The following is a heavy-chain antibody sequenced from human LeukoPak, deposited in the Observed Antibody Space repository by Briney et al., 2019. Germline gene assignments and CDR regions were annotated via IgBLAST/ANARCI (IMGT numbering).Heavy chain of an antibody. CDR3: AKARDGSIGDAFDI. J-gene: IGHJ3*02. V-gene: IGHV3-9*01. CDR1: GFTFDDYA. Sequence: GGSLRLSCAASGFTFDDYAMHWVRQAPGKGLEWVSGISWNSGSIGYADSVKGRFTISRDNAKNSLYLQMNSLRAEDTALYYCAKARDGSIGDAFDIWGQGTMVTVSS. CDR2: ISWNSGSI. D-gene: IGHD5-24*01.